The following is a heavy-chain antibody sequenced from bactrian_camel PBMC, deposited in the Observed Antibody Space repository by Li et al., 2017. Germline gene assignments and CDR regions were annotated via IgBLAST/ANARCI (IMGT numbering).Heavy chain of an antibody. D-gene: IGHD6*01. J-gene: IGHJ4*01. CDR1: GITVNRGC. CDR3: ATVAGTDFNY. CDR2: AYSDNSGT. V-gene: IGHV3-2*01. Sequence: VQLVESGGGSVQAGGSLRLSCTDGPGITVNRGCVSWFRQAPGKGPEWVSTAYSDNSGTYYAASVKGRFTISRDNAENTVYLQMDSLKSEDTALYYCATVAGTDFNYWGQGTQVTVS.